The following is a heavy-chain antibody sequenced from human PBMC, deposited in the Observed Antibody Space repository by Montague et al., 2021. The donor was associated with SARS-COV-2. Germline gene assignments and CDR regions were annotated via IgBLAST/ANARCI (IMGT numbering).Heavy chain of an antibody. CDR1: GLTFSDYY. CDR3: ARDDLIVGNTKDYYYGMDV. D-gene: IGHD1-26*01. V-gene: IGHV3-11*01. CDR2: ISSSGSTI. J-gene: IGHJ6*02. Sequence: SLRLSCAASGLTFSDYYMSWIRQAPGKGLEWVSHISSSGSTIYYADSVKGRFTISRDNAKNSLYLQMNSLRAEDTALYYCARDDLIVGNTKDYYYGMDVWGQGTTVTVSS.